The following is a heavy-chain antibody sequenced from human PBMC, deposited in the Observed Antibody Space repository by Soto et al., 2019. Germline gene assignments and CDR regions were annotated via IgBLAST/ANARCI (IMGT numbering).Heavy chain of an antibody. CDR1: GFTFSSYG. J-gene: IGHJ4*02. CDR3: AKVYSPIYCSGGSCYLDY. CDR2: ISYDGSNK. D-gene: IGHD2-15*01. Sequence: GGSLRLSCAASGFTFSSYGMHWVRQAPGKGLEWVAVISYDGSNKYYADSVKGRFTISRDNSKNTLYLQMNSLRAEDTAVYYCAKVYSPIYCSGGSCYLDYWGQGTLVTVSS. V-gene: IGHV3-30*18.